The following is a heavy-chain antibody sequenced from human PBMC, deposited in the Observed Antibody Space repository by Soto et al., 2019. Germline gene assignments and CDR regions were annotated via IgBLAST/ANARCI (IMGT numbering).Heavy chain of an antibody. CDR3: ARRHDELRNVPQ. CDR2: IFFDGNKK. CDR1: GFTFSHYG. Sequence: QVQLVESGGGVVQPGGSLRLSCAASGFTFSHYGLHWVRQAPGKGLEWVAVIFFDGNKKYYADSVKGRITISRNNSNSTLYLQIDRLRAGDTALSSCARRHDELRNVPQWGVGSVVTVSS. D-gene: IGHD1-1*01. V-gene: IGHV3-33*01. J-gene: IGHJ4*02.